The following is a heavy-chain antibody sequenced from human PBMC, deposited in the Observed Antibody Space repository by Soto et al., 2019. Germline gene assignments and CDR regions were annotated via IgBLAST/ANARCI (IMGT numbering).Heavy chain of an antibody. V-gene: IGHV2-70*01. CDR2: IDWDDDK. D-gene: IGHD3-10*01. CDR1: GFSLSTSGMC. CDR3: ARFPYGSGSYYKPYGMDV. J-gene: IGHJ6*02. Sequence: GSGPTLVNPTQTLTLTCTFSGFSLSTSGMCVSWIRQPPGKALEWLALIDWDDDKYYSTSLKTRLTISKDTSKNQVVLTMTNMDPVDTATYYCARFPYGSGSYYKPYGMDVWGQGTTVTVSS.